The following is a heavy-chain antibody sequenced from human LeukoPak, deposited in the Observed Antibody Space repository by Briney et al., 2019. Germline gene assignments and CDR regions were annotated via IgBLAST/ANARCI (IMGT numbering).Heavy chain of an antibody. CDR1: GFTFSNFV. CDR3: ATYGGPYSSSWYFDY. D-gene: IGHD6-13*01. CDR2: ISYDGNKK. V-gene: IGHV3-30-3*01. J-gene: IGHJ4*02. Sequence: GGPLRLSCTASGFTFSNFVMHWVRQPPGKGLQWVTEISYDGNKKTYVDSVKGRFTISRDNSKNTLYLQMNSLRAEDTAVYYCATYGGPYSSSWYFDYWGQGTLVTVSS.